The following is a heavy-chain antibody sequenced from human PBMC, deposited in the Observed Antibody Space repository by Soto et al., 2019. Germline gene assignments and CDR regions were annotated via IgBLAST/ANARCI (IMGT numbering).Heavy chain of an antibody. D-gene: IGHD1-26*01. J-gene: IGHJ4*02. V-gene: IGHV1-69*06. CDR1: GGTFNTYL. CDR2: IIPAFDAT. Sequence: QVELVQSGAEVKNPGSSVKVSCKTSGGTFNTYLIDWVRQAPGQGLEWMGGIIPAFDATKYAQKFQDRVTITADKSTSTAYLELRTLTSADTAVYYCARGLDQPPVGLFFDTWGQGTLVTVSS. CDR3: ARGLDQPPVGLFFDT.